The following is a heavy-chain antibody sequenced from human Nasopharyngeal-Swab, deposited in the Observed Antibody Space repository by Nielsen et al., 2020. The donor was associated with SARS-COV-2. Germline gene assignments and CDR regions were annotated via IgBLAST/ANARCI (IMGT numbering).Heavy chain of an antibody. CDR2: ISYDGSNK. CDR3: ALEGSGSYYNYYFDY. V-gene: IGHV3-33*05. D-gene: IGHD3-10*01. J-gene: IGHJ4*02. Sequence: VRQAPGKGLEWVAVISYDGSNKYYADSVKGRFTISRDNSKNTLYLQMNSLRAEDTAVYYCALEGSGSYYNYYFDYWGQGTLVTVSS.